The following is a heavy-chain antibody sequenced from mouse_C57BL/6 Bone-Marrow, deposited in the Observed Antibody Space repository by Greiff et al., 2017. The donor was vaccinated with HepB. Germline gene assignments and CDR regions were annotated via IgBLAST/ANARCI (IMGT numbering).Heavy chain of an antibody. Sequence: EVNVVESGGDLVKPGGSLKLSCAASGFTFSSYGMSWVRQTPDKRLEWVATISSGGSYTYYPDSVKGRFTISRDNAKNTLYLQMSSLKSEDTAMYYCARQGSTAWFAYWGQGTLVTVSA. CDR3: ARQGSTAWFAY. CDR1: GFTFSSYG. V-gene: IGHV5-6*01. CDR2: ISSGGSYT. D-gene: IGHD5-1*01. J-gene: IGHJ3*01.